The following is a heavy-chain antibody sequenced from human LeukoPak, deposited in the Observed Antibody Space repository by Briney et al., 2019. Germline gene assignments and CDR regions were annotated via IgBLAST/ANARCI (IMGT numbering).Heavy chain of an antibody. V-gene: IGHV4-59*01. D-gene: IGHD1-26*01. CDR2: IYYTGNT. CDR3: GRSKSGTYSWFDP. Sequence: SETLSLTCTVSGGSISAYYWSWIRQPPGKGLEWIGFIYYTGNTNYNPSLKRRLTISVDTSKNQISLKVSSVTAADTAVYYCGRSKSGTYSWFDPWGQGTLVTVSS. CDR1: GGSISAYY. J-gene: IGHJ5*02.